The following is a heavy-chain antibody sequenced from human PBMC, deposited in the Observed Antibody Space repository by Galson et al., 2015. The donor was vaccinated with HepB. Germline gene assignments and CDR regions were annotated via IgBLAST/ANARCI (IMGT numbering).Heavy chain of an antibody. CDR2: VYYSGST. V-gene: IGHV4-28*02. Sequence: TLSLTCAVSGFSFSSTYRWGWIRQSPGKGLEWIGYVYYSGSTYYNPSLTSRVTVSIETSKNQFSLNLRSVTAVDTAVYYCARFGEVIPGQITTETNAHAFDMWGQGTKVTVSS. CDR3: ARFGEVIPGQITTETNAHAFDM. CDR1: GFSFSSTYR. D-gene: IGHD1-1*01. J-gene: IGHJ3*02.